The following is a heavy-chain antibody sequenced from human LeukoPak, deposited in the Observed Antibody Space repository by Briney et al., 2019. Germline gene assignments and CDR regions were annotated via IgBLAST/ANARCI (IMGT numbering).Heavy chain of an antibody. D-gene: IGHD4-11*01. Sequence: AASVKVSCKASGYTFTGYYMHWVRQAPGQGLEWMGWINPNSGGTNYAQKFQGRVTMTRDTSISTAYMELRSLRPDDTAVYYCAREFTTVTDYQYYYYMDVWGKGTTVTVSS. CDR3: AREFTTVTDYQYYYYMDV. J-gene: IGHJ6*03. CDR2: INPNSGGT. V-gene: IGHV1-2*02. CDR1: GYTFTGYY.